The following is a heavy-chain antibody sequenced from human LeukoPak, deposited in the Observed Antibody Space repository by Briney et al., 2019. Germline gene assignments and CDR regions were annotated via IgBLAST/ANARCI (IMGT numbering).Heavy chain of an antibody. Sequence: GASVKVSCKASGYTFTSYDINWVRQATGQGLEWMGWMNPNSGNTGYAQKFQGRVTMTRNTSISTAYMELSSLRSEDTAVYYCARSALLITGTSDYWGQGTLVTVSS. CDR1: GYTFTSYD. V-gene: IGHV1-8*01. CDR2: MNPNSGNT. CDR3: ARSALLITGTSDY. J-gene: IGHJ4*02. D-gene: IGHD1-20*01.